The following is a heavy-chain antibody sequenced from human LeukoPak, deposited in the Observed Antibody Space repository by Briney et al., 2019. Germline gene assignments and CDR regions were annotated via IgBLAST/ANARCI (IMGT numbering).Heavy chain of an antibody. Sequence: GGSLRLSCAASGFTFSSYSMNWVRQAPGEGLEWVSYISSSSSTIYYADSVKGRFTISRDNAKNSLYLQMNSLRDEDTAVYYCARAATFDYYDSSAYYYDPFDYWGQGTLVTVSS. V-gene: IGHV3-48*02. CDR2: ISSSSSTI. CDR1: GFTFSSYS. D-gene: IGHD3-22*01. J-gene: IGHJ4*02. CDR3: ARAATFDYYDSSAYYYDPFDY.